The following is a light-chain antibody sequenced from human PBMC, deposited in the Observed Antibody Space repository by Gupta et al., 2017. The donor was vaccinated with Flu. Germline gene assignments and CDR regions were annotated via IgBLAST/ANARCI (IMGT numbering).Light chain of an antibody. Sequence: EIVLTQSPATLSLSPGERATLSCRASQSVSSYLAWYQQKPGQAPRLLIYDASNRATGIPARFSGSGSGTDFTLTISSLEPEDFAVYYCQQRSNSDMYTFGQGTKLEIK. CDR1: QSVSSY. J-gene: IGKJ2*01. CDR2: DAS. CDR3: QQRSNSDMYT. V-gene: IGKV3-11*01.